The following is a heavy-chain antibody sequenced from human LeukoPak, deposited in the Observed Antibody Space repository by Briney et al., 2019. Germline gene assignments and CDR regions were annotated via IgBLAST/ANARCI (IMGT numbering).Heavy chain of an antibody. J-gene: IGHJ4*02. V-gene: IGHV3-23*01. CDR1: GFTFSSYA. Sequence: GGSLRLSCAASGFTFSSYAMSWVRQAPGKGLEWVSAISGSGGSTYYAASVKGRFTISRDNSKNTLYLQMNSLRAEDTAVYYCAKDPTYYYDSSGYYGVDYWGQGTLVTVSS. CDR2: ISGSGGST. CDR3: AKDPTYYYDSSGYYGVDY. D-gene: IGHD3-22*01.